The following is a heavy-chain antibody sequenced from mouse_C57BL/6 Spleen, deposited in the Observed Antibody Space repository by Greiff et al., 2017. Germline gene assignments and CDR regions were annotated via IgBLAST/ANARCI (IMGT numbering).Heavy chain of an antibody. CDR1: DYTFTSYW. J-gene: IGHJ1*03. D-gene: IGHD1-1*01. Sequence: QVQLQQPGAELVKPGASVKLSCKASDYTFTSYWMHWVKQRPGRGLEWIGRIDPNSGGTKYNEKFKSKATLTVDKPSSTAYMQLSSLTSEDSAVYYCARNGFAYGSSYYWYFDVWGTGTTVTVSS. CDR3: ARNGFAYGSSYYWYFDV. CDR2: IDPNSGGT. V-gene: IGHV1-72*01.